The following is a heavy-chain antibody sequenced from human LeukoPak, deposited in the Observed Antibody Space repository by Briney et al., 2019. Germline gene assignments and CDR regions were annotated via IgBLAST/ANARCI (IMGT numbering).Heavy chain of an antibody. D-gene: IGHD3-10*02. J-gene: IGHJ6*04. CDR3: AELGITMIGGV. CDR2: INSDGSST. Sequence: SGGSLRLSCAASGFTFSSYWMHWVRQAPGKGLVWVSRINSDGSSTSYADSVKGRFTISRDNDKNTLYLQMNSLRAEDTAVYYCAELGITMIGGVWGKGTTVTIFS. CDR1: GFTFSSYW. V-gene: IGHV3-74*01.